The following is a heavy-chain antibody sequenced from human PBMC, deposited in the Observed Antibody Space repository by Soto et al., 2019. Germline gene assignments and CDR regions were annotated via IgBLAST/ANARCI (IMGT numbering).Heavy chain of an antibody. V-gene: IGHV4-59*01. CDR3: ARSYRRYCSGGSCYSYYYYYMDV. Sequence: QVQLQESGPGLVKPSETLSLTCTVSGGSISSYYWSWIRQPPGKGLEWIGYIYYSGSTNYNPSLKSRVTISVDTSKNQFSLKLSSVTAAATAVYYCARSYRRYCSGGSCYSYYYYYMDVWGKGTTVTVSS. CDR1: GGSISSYY. CDR2: IYYSGST. J-gene: IGHJ6*03. D-gene: IGHD2-15*01.